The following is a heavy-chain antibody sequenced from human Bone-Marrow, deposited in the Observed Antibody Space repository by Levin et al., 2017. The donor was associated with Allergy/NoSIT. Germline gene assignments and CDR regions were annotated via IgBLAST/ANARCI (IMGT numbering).Heavy chain of an antibody. Sequence: SQTLSLPCTVSTGSIRDNYWTWIRQSPGKGLEWIGYINYSGSTNYNPSLKSRVTISVDTSKNHFSLKLTSVTAADTAVYYCARGSGIAIFGVTGGMIDYWGQGTLVTVSS. CDR2: INYSGST. J-gene: IGHJ4*02. CDR1: TGSIRDNY. D-gene: IGHD3-3*01. CDR3: ARGSGIAIFGVTGGMIDY. V-gene: IGHV4-59*01.